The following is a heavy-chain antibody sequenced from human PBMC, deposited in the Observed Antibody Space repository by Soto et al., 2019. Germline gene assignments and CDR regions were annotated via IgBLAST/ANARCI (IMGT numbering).Heavy chain of an antibody. J-gene: IGHJ6*03. CDR1: GFTFSSYA. Sequence: GGSLRLSCAASGFTFSSYAMSWVRQAPGKGLEWVSAISGSGGSTYYADSVKGRFTISRDNSKNTLYLQMNSLRAEDTAVYYCAKDCIVVVPAASKAYMDVWGKGTTVTVSS. CDR2: ISGSGGST. V-gene: IGHV3-23*01. CDR3: AKDCIVVVPAASKAYMDV. D-gene: IGHD2-2*01.